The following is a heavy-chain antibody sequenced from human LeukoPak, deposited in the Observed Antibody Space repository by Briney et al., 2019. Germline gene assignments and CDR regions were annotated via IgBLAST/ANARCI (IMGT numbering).Heavy chain of an antibody. CDR1: GYTFSDHY. CDR3: ARDHGDYDY. V-gene: IGHV3-72*01. J-gene: IGHJ4*02. CDR2: IRNKANSYTT. Sequence: GGSLRLSCAASGYTFSDHYMDWVRQAPGKGLEWVGRIRNKANSYTTEYAASVKGRFTISRDDSKNSLHLQMNSLKTEDTAVYYCARDHGDYDYWGQGTLVTVSS. D-gene: IGHD4-17*01.